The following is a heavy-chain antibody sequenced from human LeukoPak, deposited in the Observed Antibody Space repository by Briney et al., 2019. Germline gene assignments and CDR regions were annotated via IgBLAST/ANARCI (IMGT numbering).Heavy chain of an antibody. V-gene: IGHV1-2*02. J-gene: IGHJ6*02. CDR1: GYTFTGYY. CDR3: ARDQITMVRGVITDLIYYYYGMDV. D-gene: IGHD3-10*01. CDR2: INPNSGGT. Sequence: ASVKVSCKASGYTFTGYYMHWVRQAPGQGLEWMGWINPNSGGTNYAQKFQGRVTMTRDTSISTAYMELSRLRSDDTAVYYCARDQITMVRGVITDLIYYYYGMDVWGQGTTVTVS.